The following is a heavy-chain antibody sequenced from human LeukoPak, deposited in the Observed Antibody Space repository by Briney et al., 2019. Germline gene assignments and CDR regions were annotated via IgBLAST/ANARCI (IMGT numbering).Heavy chain of an antibody. D-gene: IGHD2-2*01. V-gene: IGHV4-59*12. J-gene: IGHJ6*02. CDR2: FYNSGRS. CDR3: ARDAGHQLSRRNYYAMDV. Sequence: SETLSLTCPVSDDSISDYYRGWIRQPPGKGLEWIGYFYNSGRSTYNPSLKSRVTISVDTSKNQFSLKVNSVTAADTAVYYCARDAGHQLSRRNYYAMDVWGQGTTVTVSS. CDR1: DDSISDYY.